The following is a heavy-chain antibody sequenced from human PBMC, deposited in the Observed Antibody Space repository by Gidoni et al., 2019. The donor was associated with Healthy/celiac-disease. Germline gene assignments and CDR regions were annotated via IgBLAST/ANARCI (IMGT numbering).Heavy chain of an antibody. V-gene: IGHV4-38-2*02. Sequence: QVQLQESGPGLVKPSETLSLTCTVSGYSISSGYYWGWIRQPPGKGLEWIGSIYHSGSTYYNPSLKSRVTISVDTSKNQFSLKLSSVTAADTAVYYCARDQRYGPNGGVAYWGQGTLVTVSS. CDR3: ARDQRYGPNGGVAY. D-gene: IGHD3-16*01. CDR1: GYSISSGYY. CDR2: IYHSGST. J-gene: IGHJ4*02.